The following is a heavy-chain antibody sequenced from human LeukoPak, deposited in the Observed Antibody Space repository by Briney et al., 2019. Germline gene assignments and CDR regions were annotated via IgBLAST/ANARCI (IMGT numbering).Heavy chain of an antibody. CDR1: GGSFSGYY. V-gene: IGHV4-34*01. J-gene: IGHJ4*02. CDR3: ARGYSEDFDY. D-gene: IGHD2-15*01. Sequence: SETLTLTCAVYGGSFSGYYWSWIRQPPGKGLEWVGKINQGGSTKYNPYLESRVTISVKTSKNHFSLKLSSVTAADKAVDYCARGYSEDFDYWGQGTLVTVSS. CDR2: INQGGST.